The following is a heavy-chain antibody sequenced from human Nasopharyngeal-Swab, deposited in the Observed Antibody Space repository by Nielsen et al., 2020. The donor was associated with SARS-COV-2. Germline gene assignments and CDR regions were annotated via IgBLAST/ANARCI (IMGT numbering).Heavy chain of an antibody. Sequence: ASVKVSCKASGYTFNTSDMQWVRQAPGQGLEWMGIINPSGGSTNYAQKFQGRVTMTRDTSTSTVYMELSSLRSEDTAVYYCARHSSLLMDVWGKGTTVTVSS. D-gene: IGHD3-22*01. J-gene: IGHJ6*03. CDR1: GYTFNTSD. V-gene: IGHV1-46*02. CDR3: ARHSSLLMDV. CDR2: INPSGGST.